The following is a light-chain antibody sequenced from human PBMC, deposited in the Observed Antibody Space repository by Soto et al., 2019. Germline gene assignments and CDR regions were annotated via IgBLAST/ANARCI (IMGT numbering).Light chain of an antibody. V-gene: IGLV1-47*01. Sequence: QPVLTQPPSASGTPGQRVTISCSGSSSNIGSNYVYWYQQLPGTAPKLLIYRNNLRPSGVPDRFSGSKSGTSASLAISGLRSEDEADYYCAAWDDSLSGYVFGTGTQLTVL. CDR3: AAWDDSLSGYV. CDR1: SSNIGSNY. J-gene: IGLJ1*01. CDR2: RNN.